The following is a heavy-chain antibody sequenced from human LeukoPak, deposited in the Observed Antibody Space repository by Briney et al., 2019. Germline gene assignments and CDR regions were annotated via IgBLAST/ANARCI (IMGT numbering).Heavy chain of an antibody. D-gene: IGHD5-18*01. CDR1: GYIFTGYY. Sequence: GASVTVSCKASGYIFTGYYMHWVRQAPGQGLEWMGWINPNSGGTNYAQKFQGRVTMTRDTSISTAYMELSRLRSDDTAVYYCARDTAMVTYWFDPWGQGTLVTVSS. CDR3: ARDTAMVTYWFDP. CDR2: INPNSGGT. V-gene: IGHV1-2*02. J-gene: IGHJ5*02.